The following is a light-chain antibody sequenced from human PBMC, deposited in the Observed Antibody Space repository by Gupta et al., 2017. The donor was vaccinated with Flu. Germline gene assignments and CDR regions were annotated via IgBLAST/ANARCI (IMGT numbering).Light chain of an antibody. Sequence: NFMLTQPHSVSESPGETVTISCTRSSGSIASSYVQWYQQRPGSAPTTVIYEDNQRPSGVPDRFSGSIDTSSNSASLTISGLKTEDEADYYCQSYDNNNPCVFGAGTKLTVL. J-gene: IGLJ3*02. CDR3: QSYDNNNPCV. CDR2: EDN. V-gene: IGLV6-57*03. CDR1: SGSIASSY.